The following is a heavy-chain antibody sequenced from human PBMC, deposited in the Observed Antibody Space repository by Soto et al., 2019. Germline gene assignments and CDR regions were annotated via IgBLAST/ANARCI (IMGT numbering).Heavy chain of an antibody. J-gene: IGHJ4*02. CDR1: ADSICPHY. CDR2: VYYTGTT. V-gene: IGHV4-59*08. D-gene: IGHD3-3*01. CDR3: ARLGGYYQALDH. Sequence: PSETLSLTCTVSADSICPHYWTWVRRPPGKGLEWVGYVYYTGTTMYNPSLKSRLTISVDRSKNQVSLNLTSVTAADTAVYFCARLGGYYQALDHWSQGTLVTVSS.